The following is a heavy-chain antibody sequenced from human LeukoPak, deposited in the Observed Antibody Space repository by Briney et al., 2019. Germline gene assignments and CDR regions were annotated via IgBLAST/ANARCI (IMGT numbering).Heavy chain of an antibody. J-gene: IGHJ5*02. CDR3: ARDGTRVGSTSWFDP. Sequence: GGSLRLSCAASGFTFSAYPMIWVRQAPGNGLEWISYISISGTTIYYADSVTGRFTISRDNAKNSLYLQMNSLRDEDTAVYYCARDGTRVGSTSWFDPWGQGTLVTVSS. D-gene: IGHD1-26*01. V-gene: IGHV3-48*02. CDR2: ISISGTTI. CDR1: GFTFSAYP.